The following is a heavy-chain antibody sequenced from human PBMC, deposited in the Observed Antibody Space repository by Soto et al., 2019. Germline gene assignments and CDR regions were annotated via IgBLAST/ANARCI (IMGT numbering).Heavy chain of an antibody. CDR2: IIPIFDIT. J-gene: IGHJ5*02. D-gene: IGHD1-26*01. CDR1: GSRFSNYV. V-gene: IGHV1-69*10. CDR3: AREMGVIGAPGYTWFDP. Sequence: GASVKVSCKVSGSRFSNYVISWVRQAPGQGLEWMGGIIPIFDITNYAQKFQGRVTITADNSTNTAYMELSSLTSDDTAVYYCAREMGVIGAPGYTWFDPWGQGALVTV.